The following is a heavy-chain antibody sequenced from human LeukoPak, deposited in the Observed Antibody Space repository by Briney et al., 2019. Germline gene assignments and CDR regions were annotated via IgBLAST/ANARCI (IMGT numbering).Heavy chain of an antibody. J-gene: IGHJ5*02. CDR2: IYYSGST. V-gene: IGHV4-39*07. D-gene: IGHD6-19*01. CDR3: AREEAVAGSLDP. CDR1: GGSISSSSYY. Sequence: SETLSLTCTVSGGSISSSSYYWGWIRQPPGKGLEWIGSIYYSGSTYYNPSLKSRVTISVDTSKNQFSLKLSSVTAADTAVYYCAREEAVAGSLDPWGQGTLVTVSS.